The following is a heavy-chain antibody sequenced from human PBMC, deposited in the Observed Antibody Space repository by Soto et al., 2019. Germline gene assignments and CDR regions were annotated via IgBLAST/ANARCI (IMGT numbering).Heavy chain of an antibody. D-gene: IGHD2-2*01. CDR2: ISAYNGNT. V-gene: IGHV1-18*01. CDR3: ARSLGPVVVPAALGPGAFDI. J-gene: IGHJ3*02. Sequence: ASVKVSCKASGHTFTSYGISWVRQAPGQGLEWMGWISAYNGNTNYAQKLQGRVTMTTDTSTSTAYMELRSLRSDDAAVYYCARSLGPVVVPAALGPGAFDIWGQGTMVTVSS. CDR1: GHTFTSYG.